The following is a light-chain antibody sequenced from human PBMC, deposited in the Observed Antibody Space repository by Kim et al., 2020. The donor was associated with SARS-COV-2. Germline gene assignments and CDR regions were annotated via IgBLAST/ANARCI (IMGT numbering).Light chain of an antibody. CDR2: QDS. CDR1: KLGDKY. CDR3: QAWDSSTVV. J-gene: IGLJ2*01. V-gene: IGLV3-1*01. Sequence: SYELTQPPSVSVSPGQTASITCSGDKLGDKYACWYQQKPGQSPVLVIYQDSKRPSGIPERFSGSNSGNTATLTSGTQAMDEADYYCQAWDSSTVVFGGGTQLTVL.